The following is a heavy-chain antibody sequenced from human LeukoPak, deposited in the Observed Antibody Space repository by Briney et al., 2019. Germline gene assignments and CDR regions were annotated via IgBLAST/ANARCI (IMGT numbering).Heavy chain of an antibody. CDR3: AEEGVGEYFDY. CDR1: GFTFSSYA. Sequence: PGGSLRLSCAASGFTFSSYAISWVRQAPGKGLEWVSAISGSGGSTYYADSVKGRFTISRDNSKNTLYLQMNSLRAVDTAVCYCAEEGVGEYFDYWGQGTLVTVSS. V-gene: IGHV3-23*01. J-gene: IGHJ4*02. D-gene: IGHD2-15*01. CDR2: ISGSGGST.